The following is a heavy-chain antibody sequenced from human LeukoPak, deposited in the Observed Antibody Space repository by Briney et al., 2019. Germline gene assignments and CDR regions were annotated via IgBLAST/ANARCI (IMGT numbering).Heavy chain of an antibody. V-gene: IGHV4-4*02. D-gene: IGHD6-19*01. Sequence: PSETLSLTCAVSGGSISSSNWWSWVRQPPGKGLEWIGEIYHSGSTNYNPSLKSRVTISVDTSKNQFSLKLSSVTAADTAVYYCARGSSGWYSKDENWFDPWGQGTLVTVSS. J-gene: IGHJ5*02. CDR3: ARGSSGWYSKDENWFDP. CDR2: IYHSGST. CDR1: GGSISSSNW.